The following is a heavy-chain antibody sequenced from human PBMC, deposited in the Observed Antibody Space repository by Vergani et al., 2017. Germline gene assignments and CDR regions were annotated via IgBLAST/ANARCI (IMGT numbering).Heavy chain of an antibody. Sequence: VMVVQSGADVTKPGESLKISCKYSESSFISNEIAWVRQMSGKGLQWMGNINPIDSKIAYSPSFQGQTIMSLDKSITTAYLQWRRLKASETAIYSCTNHVPCGDGACLHFDHWGQGTQVTVSS. CDR2: INPIDSKI. V-gene: IGHV5-51*03. CDR1: ESSFISNE. D-gene: IGHD2-21*01. CDR3: TNHVPCGDGACLHFDH. J-gene: IGHJ4*02.